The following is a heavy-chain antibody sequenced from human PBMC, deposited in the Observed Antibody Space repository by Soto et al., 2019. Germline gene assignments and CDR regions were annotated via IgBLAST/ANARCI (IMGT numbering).Heavy chain of an antibody. V-gene: IGHV4-61*03. CDR1: GDSVSSGGYS. J-gene: IGHJ6*02. D-gene: IGHD3-10*01. Sequence: QVQLQESGPGLVKPSETLSLTCTVSGDSVSSGGYSWSWIRQPPGKGLEWIGYIYYSGTTNYNPSLKSRVTISVDTSKNHFSLKLSSVTAADTAVYYCARVQLWFGELSYDRGYFYYGMDVWGQGTTVTVSS. CDR2: IYYSGTT. CDR3: ARVQLWFGELSYDRGYFYYGMDV.